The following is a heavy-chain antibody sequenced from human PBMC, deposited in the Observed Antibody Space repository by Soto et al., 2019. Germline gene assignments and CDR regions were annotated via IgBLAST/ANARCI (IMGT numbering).Heavy chain of an antibody. V-gene: IGHV3-23*01. J-gene: IGHJ3*01. CDR3: EGSWT. CDR1: GFTLTNYA. Sequence: EVQLLVSGGGSVQPGGSLRLSCEVSGFTLTNYAMSWVRQAPGKGPEWVSQISASGDRTYYADSVKGRFTISKDSSKNTLFLQMNSLRGEDSAVYYCEGSWTWGQGTMVSVSS. D-gene: IGHD5-12*01. CDR2: ISASGDRT.